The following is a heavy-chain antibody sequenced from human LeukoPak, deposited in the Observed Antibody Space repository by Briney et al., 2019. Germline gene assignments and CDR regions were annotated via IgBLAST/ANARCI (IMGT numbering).Heavy chain of an antibody. J-gene: IGHJ3*02. D-gene: IGHD2-2*01. CDR3: ARVGSTSDDAFDI. CDR1: GFTFSDYY. Sequence: GGSLRLSCAASGFTFSDYYMSWIRQAPGKGLEWVSYISSSSSTIYYADSVKGRFTISRDNAKNSLYLQMNSLRAEDTAVYYCARVGSTSDDAFDIWGQGTMVTVSS. CDR2: ISSSSSTI. V-gene: IGHV3-11*01.